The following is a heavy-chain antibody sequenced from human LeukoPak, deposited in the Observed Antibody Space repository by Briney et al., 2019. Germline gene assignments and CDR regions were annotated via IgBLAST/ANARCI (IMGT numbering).Heavy chain of an antibody. Sequence: PGGSLRLSCTGSGFTFSGYEMSWVGQAPGKGLEWMSYISVNGGAMHYADSVRGRFTTSRDDAKNSLYLHMNSLRVEDTAIYYCARKTDRLGAVGRDRYFDLWGRGTLITVSS. CDR2: ISVNGGAM. CDR3: ARKTDRLGAVGRDRYFDL. V-gene: IGHV3-48*03. CDR1: GFTFSGYE. J-gene: IGHJ2*01. D-gene: IGHD6-13*01.